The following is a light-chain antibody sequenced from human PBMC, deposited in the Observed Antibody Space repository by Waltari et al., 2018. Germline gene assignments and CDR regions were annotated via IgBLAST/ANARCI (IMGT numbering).Light chain of an antibody. CDR2: DTS. J-gene: IGKJ4*01. V-gene: IGKV3-11*01. CDR1: HSIANY. CDR3: QQRSNWPLT. Sequence: EIVLPQYPATLSLSTGESATLPCRASHSIANYLAWYQQRPGQAPRLLIYDTSNRATGIPARFSGSGYETDFTLTISSLEPEDFGVYYCQQRSNWPLTFGGGTKVEIK.